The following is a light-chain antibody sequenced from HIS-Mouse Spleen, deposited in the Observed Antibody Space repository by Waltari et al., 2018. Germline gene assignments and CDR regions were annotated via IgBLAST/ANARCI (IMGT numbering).Light chain of an antibody. Sequence: QSVLPQPPSASGTPGQRVTIPCSGSSSNIGSHTVTWYQQPPGTAPKLLIYSNNQRPSGVPDRFSGSKSGTSASLAISGLQSEDEADYYCAAWDDSLKGVFGGGTKLTVL. J-gene: IGLJ2*01. CDR2: SNN. V-gene: IGLV1-44*01. CDR1: SSNIGSHT. CDR3: AAWDDSLKGV.